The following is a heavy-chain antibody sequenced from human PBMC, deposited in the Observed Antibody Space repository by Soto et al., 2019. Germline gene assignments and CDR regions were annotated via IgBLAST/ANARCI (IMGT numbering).Heavy chain of an antibody. D-gene: IGHD4-17*01. Sequence: SETLSLTCTVSGGSISSSSYYWGWIRQPPGKGLEWIGSIYYSGSTYYNPSLKSRVTISVDTSKNQFSLKLSSVTAADTAVYYCRTTVTTTDYWGQGTLVTVSS. CDR1: GGSISSSSYY. CDR2: IYYSGST. V-gene: IGHV4-39*01. J-gene: IGHJ4*02. CDR3: RTTVTTTDY.